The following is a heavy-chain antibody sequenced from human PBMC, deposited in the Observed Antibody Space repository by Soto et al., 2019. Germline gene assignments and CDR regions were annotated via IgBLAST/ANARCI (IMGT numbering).Heavy chain of an antibody. J-gene: IGHJ4*02. CDR3: PKDVVAGGADC. CDR1: GFTSDDYA. CDR2: IYWNSNRI. D-gene: IGHD6-19*01. Sequence: EVKLVESGGGLVQPGRSLRLSCVASGFTSDDYAMHWVRQAPGKGLEWVAGIYWNSNRIDYGDSVKGRFTISRDNAEKFLLLQMNRLRPEGTAMYFWPKDVVAGGADCWGQGTLVTVSS. V-gene: IGHV3-9*02.